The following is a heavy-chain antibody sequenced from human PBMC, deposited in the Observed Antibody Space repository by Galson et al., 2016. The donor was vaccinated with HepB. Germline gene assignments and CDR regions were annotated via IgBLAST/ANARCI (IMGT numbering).Heavy chain of an antibody. CDR1: GFTFSNAW. CDR3: TTDLSYDILTGYYYPNWFDP. D-gene: IGHD3-9*01. Sequence: SLRLSCAASGFTFSNAWMSWVRQAPGKGLEWVGRIKSKTDGGTRDYAAPVKGRFTISRGDSKNTLYLRMNSLKTEDTAVYYCTTDLSYDILTGYYYPNWFDPLGQGTLVTVSS. J-gene: IGHJ5*02. V-gene: IGHV3-15*01. CDR2: IKSKTDGGTR.